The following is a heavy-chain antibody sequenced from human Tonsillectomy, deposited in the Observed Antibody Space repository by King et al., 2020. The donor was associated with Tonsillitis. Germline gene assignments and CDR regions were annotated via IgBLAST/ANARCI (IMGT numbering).Heavy chain of an antibody. D-gene: IGHD3-22*01. V-gene: IGHV3-53*04. J-gene: IGHJ5*02. CDR2: IYSGGST. CDR1: GFTVSSNY. CDR3: ARGPSEIVADANH. Sequence: EVQLVESGGGLVQPGESLRLSCTASGFTVSSNYMSWVRQAPGKGLEWVSVIYSGGSTYYADSVKGRFTISRHNSKNTLYLQMNSLRAVDTAVYYCARGPSEIVADANHWGQGTLVTVSS.